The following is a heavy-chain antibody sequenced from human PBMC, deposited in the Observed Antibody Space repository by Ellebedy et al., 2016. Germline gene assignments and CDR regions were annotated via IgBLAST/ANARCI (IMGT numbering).Heavy chain of an antibody. J-gene: IGHJ4*02. CDR1: GGSISSGGYY. CDR3: ARVITMVRGVFDY. V-gene: IGHV4-31*11. CDR2: IYYSGST. Sequence: SETLSLTCAVSGGSISSGGYYWSWIRQHPGKGLEWIGYIYYSGSTYYNPSLKSRVTISVDTSKNQFSLKLSSVTAADTAVYYCARVITMVRGVFDYWGQGTLVTVSS. D-gene: IGHD3-10*01.